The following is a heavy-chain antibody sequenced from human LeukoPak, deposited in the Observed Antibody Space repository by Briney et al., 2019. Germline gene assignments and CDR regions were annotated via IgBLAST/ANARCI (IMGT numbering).Heavy chain of an antibody. CDR1: GFTFSSYA. V-gene: IGHV3-30*04. J-gene: IGHJ4*02. CDR3: ARGGWGYDSSAYYFDY. Sequence: GGSLRLSCAASGFTFSSYAMHWVRQAPGKGLEWVAVISYDGSNKYYADSVKGRFTISRDNSKNTLYLQMNSLRAEDTAVYYCARGGWGYDSSAYYFDYWGQGTLVTVSS. CDR2: ISYDGSNK. D-gene: IGHD3-22*01.